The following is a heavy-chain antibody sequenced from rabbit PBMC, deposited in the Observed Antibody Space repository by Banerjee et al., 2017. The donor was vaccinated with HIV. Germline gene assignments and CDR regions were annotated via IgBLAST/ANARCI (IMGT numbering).Heavy chain of an antibody. CDR3: ASSPIDNNAGLFL. CDR2: IYVASDST. D-gene: IGHD4-2*01. V-gene: IGHV1S45*01. CDR1: GFSFSSSYW. J-gene: IGHJ4*01. Sequence: QEQLEESGGDLVKPEGSLTLTCTASGFSFSSSYWICWVRQAPGKGLEWIGCIYVASDSTYYASWAKGRFTISKTSSTTVTLRMTSLTAADTATYFCASSPIDNNAGLFLWGPGTLVTVS.